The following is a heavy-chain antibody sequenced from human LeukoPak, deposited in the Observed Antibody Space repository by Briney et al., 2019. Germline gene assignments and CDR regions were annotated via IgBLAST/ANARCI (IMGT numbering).Heavy chain of an antibody. D-gene: IGHD6-13*01. Sequence: VASVKVSCKASGGTFSSYAISWVRQAPGQGLEWMGGIIPIFGTANYAQKFQGRVTITADESTSTAYMELSSLRSEDTAVYYCARVYKQQLVHDAFDIWGQGTMVTVSS. J-gene: IGHJ3*02. CDR2: IIPIFGTA. CDR3: ARVYKQQLVHDAFDI. V-gene: IGHV1-69*13. CDR1: GGTFSSYA.